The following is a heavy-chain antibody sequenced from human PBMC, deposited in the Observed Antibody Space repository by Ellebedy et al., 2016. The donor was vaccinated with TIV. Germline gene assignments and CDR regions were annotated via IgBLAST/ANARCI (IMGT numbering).Heavy chain of an antibody. CDR1: GGSVSSGSYY. CDR3: ARRGSYLPKVFDY. Sequence: MPSETLSLTCTVSGGSVSSGSYYWSWIRQPPGKGLEWIGYIYYSGSTNYNPSLKSRVTISVDTSKNQFSLKLSSVTAADTDVYYCARRGSYLPKVFDYWGQGTLVTVSS. V-gene: IGHV4-61*01. CDR2: IYYSGST. D-gene: IGHD1-26*01. J-gene: IGHJ4*02.